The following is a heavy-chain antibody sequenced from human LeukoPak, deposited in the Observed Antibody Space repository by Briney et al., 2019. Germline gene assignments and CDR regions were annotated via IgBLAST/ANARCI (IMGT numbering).Heavy chain of an antibody. J-gene: IGHJ4*02. Sequence: GGSLRLSCAAYGFTFSSYAMSWVRQAPGKGLEWVSAISGSGGSTYYADSVKGRFTISRDNSKNTLYLQMNSLRAEDTAVYYCARETGSAVGSTDFDYWGQGTLVTVSS. CDR3: ARETGSAVGSTDFDY. V-gene: IGHV3-23*01. CDR2: ISGSGGST. D-gene: IGHD4-17*01. CDR1: GFTFSSYA.